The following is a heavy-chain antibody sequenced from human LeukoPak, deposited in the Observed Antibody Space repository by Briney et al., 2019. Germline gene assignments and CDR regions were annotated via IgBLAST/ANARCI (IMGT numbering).Heavy chain of an antibody. CDR1: GYSISSGYY. D-gene: IGHD3-9*01. J-gene: IGHJ4*02. CDR2: IYHSGST. Sequence: SETLSLTCAVSGYSISSGYYWGWIRQPPGKGLEWMGSIYHSGSTYYNPSLKSRVTISVDTSKNQFSLKLSSVTAADTAVYYCARVLYKRYYDSLTGYYNAYNYFDYWGQGTLVTVSS. CDR3: ARVLYKRYYDSLTGYYNAYNYFDY. V-gene: IGHV4-38-2*01.